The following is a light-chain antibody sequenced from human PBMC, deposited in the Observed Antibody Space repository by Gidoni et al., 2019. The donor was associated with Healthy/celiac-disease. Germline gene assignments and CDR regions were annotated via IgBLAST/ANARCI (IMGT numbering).Light chain of an antibody. Sequence: QSVLTQPPSASGTPVQRVTIACSGSSSNIGSNTVNWYQQRPGTAHKLLIYSNNQRPSGVPDRFSGSKSGTSASLAISGLQSEDEADYYCAAWDDSLNGVFGGGTKLTVL. CDR1: SSNIGSNT. V-gene: IGLV1-44*01. CDR2: SNN. CDR3: AAWDDSLNGV. J-gene: IGLJ3*02.